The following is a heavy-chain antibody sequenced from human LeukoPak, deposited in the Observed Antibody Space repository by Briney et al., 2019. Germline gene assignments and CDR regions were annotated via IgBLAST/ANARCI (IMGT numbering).Heavy chain of an antibody. CDR1: GGSISSGDYY. J-gene: IGHJ4*02. V-gene: IGHV4-61*08. CDR3: ARGMEWELTFDY. Sequence: PSETLSLTCTVSGGSISSGDYYWSWIRQPPGKGLEWIGYIYYSGSTNYNPSLKSRVTMSVDTSKNQFSLKLSSVTAADTAVYYCARGMEWELTFDYWGQGTLVTVSS. CDR2: IYYSGST. D-gene: IGHD1-26*01.